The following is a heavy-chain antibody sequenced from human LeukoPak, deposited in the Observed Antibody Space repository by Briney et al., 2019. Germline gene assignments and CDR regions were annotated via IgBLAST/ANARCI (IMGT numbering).Heavy chain of an antibody. Sequence: PGGSLRLSCAASGFTFSSYSMNWARQAPGKGLEWVSYISSSSSTIYYADSVKGRFTISRDNAKNSLYLQMNSLRAEDTALYYCAKDMGGYDYVWGGNLLGYFDYWGQGTLVTVSS. D-gene: IGHD3-16*01. CDR3: AKDMGGYDYVWGGNLLGYFDY. CDR2: ISSSSSTI. V-gene: IGHV3-48*01. CDR1: GFTFSSYS. J-gene: IGHJ4*02.